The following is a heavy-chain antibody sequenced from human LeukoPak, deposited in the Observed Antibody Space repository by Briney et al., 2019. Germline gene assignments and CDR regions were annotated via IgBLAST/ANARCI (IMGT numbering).Heavy chain of an antibody. Sequence: TSETLSLTCAVSGGSISSGDYYWSWIRQPPGKGLEWIGYIYYSGSTYYNPSLKSRVTISVDTSKNQFSLKLSSVTAADTAVYYCASHSGYDTYNWFDPWGQGTLVTVSS. D-gene: IGHD5-12*01. CDR2: IYYSGST. V-gene: IGHV4-30-4*01. CDR3: ASHSGYDTYNWFDP. CDR1: GGSISSGDYY. J-gene: IGHJ5*02.